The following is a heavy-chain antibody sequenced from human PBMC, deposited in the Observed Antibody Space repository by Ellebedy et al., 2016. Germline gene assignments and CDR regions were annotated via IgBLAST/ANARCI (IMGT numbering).Heavy chain of an antibody. V-gene: IGHV4-39*07. J-gene: IGHJ5*02. Sequence: SETLSLXXTVSGGSISSSSYYWGWIRQPPGKGLEWIGSIYYSGSTYYNPSLKSRVTISVDTSKNQFSLKLSSVTAADTAVYYCARGGHCSGGSCWDWFDPWGQGTLVTVSS. CDR1: GGSISSSSYY. D-gene: IGHD2-15*01. CDR2: IYYSGST. CDR3: ARGGHCSGGSCWDWFDP.